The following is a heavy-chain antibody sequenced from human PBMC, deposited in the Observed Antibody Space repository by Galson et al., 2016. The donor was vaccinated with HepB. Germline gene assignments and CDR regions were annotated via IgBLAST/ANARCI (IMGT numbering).Heavy chain of an antibody. Sequence: CAISWDSVSTNTAHWNWIRQSPSRGLEWLGGTYYRSEWYNDYAVSVQSRINVNPDTSKNQFSLKVTFVTAADTAVYYCAGPGMGSYRHWGQGTLVSVSS. CDR1: WDSVSTNTAH. CDR3: AGPGMGSYRH. D-gene: IGHD3-16*02. V-gene: IGHV6-1*01. J-gene: IGHJ4*02. CDR2: TYYRSEWYN.